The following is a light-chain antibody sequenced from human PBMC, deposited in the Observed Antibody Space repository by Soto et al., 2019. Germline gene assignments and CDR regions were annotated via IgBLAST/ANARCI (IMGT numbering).Light chain of an antibody. CDR1: QTISSW. CDR2: KAS. J-gene: IGKJ1*01. CDR3: QHYNSYSEA. Sequence: SQMTQDPSTQSASLGVRVSSTIRASQTISSWLAWYQQKPGKAPKLLIYKASTLKSGVPSRFSGSGSGTEFTLTISSLQPDDFATYYCQHYNSYSEAFGQGTKVDIK. V-gene: IGKV1-5*03.